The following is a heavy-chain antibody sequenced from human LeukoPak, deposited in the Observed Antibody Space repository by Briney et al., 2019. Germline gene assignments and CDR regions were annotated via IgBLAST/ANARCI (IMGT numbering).Heavy chain of an antibody. D-gene: IGHD2-2*01. CDR3: AREGVVVPAAARPFDY. CDR2: INPNSGGT. J-gene: IGHJ4*02. V-gene: IGHV1-2*02. Sequence: ASVKVSCKASGYTFTGYYMHWVRQAPGQGLEWMGWINPNSGGTNYAQKFQGRVTTTRDTSISTAYMELSRLRSDDTAVYYCAREGVVVPAAARPFDYWGQGTLVTVSS. CDR1: GYTFTGYY.